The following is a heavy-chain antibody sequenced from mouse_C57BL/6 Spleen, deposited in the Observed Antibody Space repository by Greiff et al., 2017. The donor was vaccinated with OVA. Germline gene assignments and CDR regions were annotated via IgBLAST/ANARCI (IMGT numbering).Heavy chain of an antibody. Sequence: LQQPGAELVMPGASVKLSCKASGYTFTSYWMHWVKQRPGQGLEWIGEIDPSDSYTNYNQKFKGKSTLTVDKSSSTAYMQLSSLTSEDSAVYCCARGEDYYGSREDFDYWGQGTTLTVSS. V-gene: IGHV1-69*01. CDR1: GYTFTSYW. CDR3: ARGEDYYGSREDFDY. J-gene: IGHJ2*01. CDR2: IDPSDSYT. D-gene: IGHD1-1*01.